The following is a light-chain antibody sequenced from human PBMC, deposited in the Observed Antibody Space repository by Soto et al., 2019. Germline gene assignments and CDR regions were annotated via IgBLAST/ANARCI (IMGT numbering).Light chain of an antibody. CDR2: GAS. CDR3: QQYGSSPQT. J-gene: IGKJ1*01. CDR1: QSVSSSY. Sequence: EIVLTQSPGTLSLSPGERATLSCRASQSVSSSYLAWYQQKPGQAPRLLIYGASSRATGIPDRFSGSGSGKDFTITISRLEPEDFAVYYCQQYGSSPQTFGQGTKVEIQ. V-gene: IGKV3-20*01.